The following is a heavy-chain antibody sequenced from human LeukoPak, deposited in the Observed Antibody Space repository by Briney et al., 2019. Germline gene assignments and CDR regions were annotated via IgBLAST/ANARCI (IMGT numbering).Heavy chain of an antibody. CDR1: GGSVSSYY. CDR3: ARSHYDSSGNVDY. D-gene: IGHD3-22*01. V-gene: IGHV4-34*01. Sequence: PSETLSLTCTVSGGSVSSYYWSWIRQPPGKGLEWIGEINHSGSTNYNPSLKSRVTISVDTSKNQFSLKLSSVTAADTAVYYCARSHYDSSGNVDYWGQGTLVTVSS. J-gene: IGHJ4*02. CDR2: INHSGST.